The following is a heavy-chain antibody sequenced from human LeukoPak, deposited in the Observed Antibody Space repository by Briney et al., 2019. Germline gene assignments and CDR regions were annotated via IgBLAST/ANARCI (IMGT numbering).Heavy chain of an antibody. J-gene: IGHJ4*02. CDR3: ARDGMYSSSSPDY. V-gene: IGHV3-23*01. Sequence: PGGSLRLSCAASGLTFSSYAMNWVRQAPGKGLEWVSAISGSGGNTYYADSVKGRFTISRDNAKNSLYLQMNSLRAEDTAVYYCARDGMYSSSSPDYWGQGTLVTVSS. CDR2: ISGSGGNT. D-gene: IGHD6-6*01. CDR1: GLTFSSYA.